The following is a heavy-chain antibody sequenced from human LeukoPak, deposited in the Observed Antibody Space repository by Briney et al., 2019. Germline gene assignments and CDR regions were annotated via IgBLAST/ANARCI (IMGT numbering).Heavy chain of an antibody. CDR1: GYTFTGYY. Sequence: GASVKVSCKASGYTFTGYYMHWVRQAPGQGLEWMGRINPNSGGTNYAQKFQGRVTMTRDTPISTAYMELSRLRSDDTAVYYCARGEDPPLYGDYETDPAGYWGQGTLVTVSS. CDR3: ARGEDPPLYGDYETDPAGY. CDR2: INPNSGGT. D-gene: IGHD4-17*01. J-gene: IGHJ4*02. V-gene: IGHV1-2*06.